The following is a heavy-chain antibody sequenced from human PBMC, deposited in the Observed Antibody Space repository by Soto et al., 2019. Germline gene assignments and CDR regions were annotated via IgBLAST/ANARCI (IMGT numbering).Heavy chain of an antibody. J-gene: IGHJ4*02. CDR3: AREGWQWLLRGENFDY. Sequence: QVQLVESGGAVLQPGKSLRLSCSAAGFNFNSYGMHWVRQAPGKGLEWVAAVSHDGKKQFYGDSVKGRLTVSRDNSKSTLYLQMSSLRPEDTAVYYCAREGWQWLLRGENFDYWGQGTLVTVSS. CDR2: VSHDGKKQ. D-gene: IGHD3-22*01. V-gene: IGHV3-30*03. CDR1: GFNFNSYG.